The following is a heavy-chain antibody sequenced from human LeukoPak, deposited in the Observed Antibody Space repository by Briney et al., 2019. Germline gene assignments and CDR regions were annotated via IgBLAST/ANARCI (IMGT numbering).Heavy chain of an antibody. CDR1: GGSLSGYY. Sequence: SETLSLTCAVYGGSLSGYYWSWIRQPPGKGLEWIGEINHSGSTNYNPSLKSRVTMSLDTSKNQFSLKLSSVTAADTALYYCATGSSYPPGELDYWGQGSLVTVSS. D-gene: IGHD1-7*01. V-gene: IGHV4-34*01. CDR2: INHSGST. J-gene: IGHJ4*02. CDR3: ATGSSYPPGELDY.